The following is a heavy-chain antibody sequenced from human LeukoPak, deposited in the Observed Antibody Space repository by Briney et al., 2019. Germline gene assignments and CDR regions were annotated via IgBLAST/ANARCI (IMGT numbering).Heavy chain of an antibody. CDR1: GFTFSSYE. D-gene: IGHD4-17*01. V-gene: IGHV3-15*01. J-gene: IGHJ1*01. Sequence: GGSLRLSCAASGFTFSSYEMNWVRQAPGKGLEWVGRIKSKTDGGTTDYAAPVKGRFTISRDDSKNTLYLQMNSLKTEDTAVYYCTTDDDYGDYGEYFQHWGQGTLVTVSS. CDR2: IKSKTDGGTT. CDR3: TTDDDYGDYGEYFQH.